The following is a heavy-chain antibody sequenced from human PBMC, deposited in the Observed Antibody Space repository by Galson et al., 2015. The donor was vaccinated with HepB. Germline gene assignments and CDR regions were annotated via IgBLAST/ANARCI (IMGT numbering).Heavy chain of an antibody. V-gene: IGHV2-5*02. CDR2: IYWGDDQ. J-gene: IGHJ4*02. CDR3: AHIRDSASVRFDS. CDR1: GFSRSTSEEG. Sequence: PALVKPTQTLTLTCTFSGFSRSTSEEGVGGAWIRQAPGKALEWLGLIYWGDDQRYRPSLKNRRIITKDPSKDQGVLIMTRMDPMDTATYYCAHIRDSASVRFDSWGQGAQVTVSS. D-gene: IGHD4-17*01.